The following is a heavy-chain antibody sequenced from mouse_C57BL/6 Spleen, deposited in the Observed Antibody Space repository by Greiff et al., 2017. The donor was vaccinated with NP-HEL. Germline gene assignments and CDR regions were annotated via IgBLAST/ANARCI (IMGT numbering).Heavy chain of an antibody. V-gene: IGHV1-26*01. Sequence: EVQLQQSGPELVKPGASVKISCKASGYTFTDYYMNWVKQSHGKSLEWIGDINHNNGGTSYNQKFKGKATLTVDKSASTTYMELRSLTSEDSAVQYCGRREVQRRLLPYYFDDGGQGTTLTVAS. CDR2: INHNNGGT. CDR3: GRREVQRRLLPYYFDD. D-gene: IGHD3-2*02. CDR1: GYTFTDYY. J-gene: IGHJ2*01.